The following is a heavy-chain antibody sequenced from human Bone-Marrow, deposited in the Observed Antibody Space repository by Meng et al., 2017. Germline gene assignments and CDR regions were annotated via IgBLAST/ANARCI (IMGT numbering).Heavy chain of an antibody. Sequence: GESLKISCKASGYTFTSYDINWVRQATGQGLEWMGWMNPNSGNTGYAQKFQGRVTITRNTSISTAYMELSSLRSEDTAVYYCARGEDSSQFYYYYYYGMDVWGQGTTVTVSS. J-gene: IGHJ6*02. CDR3: ARGEDSSQFYYYYYYGMDV. D-gene: IGHD6-6*01. CDR2: MNPNSGNT. V-gene: IGHV1-8*03. CDR1: GYTFTSYD.